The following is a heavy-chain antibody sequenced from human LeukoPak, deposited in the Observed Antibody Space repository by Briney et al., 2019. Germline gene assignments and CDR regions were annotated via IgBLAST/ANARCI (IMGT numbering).Heavy chain of an antibody. D-gene: IGHD3-10*01. J-gene: IGHJ6*04. CDR1: GGSISSSNW. CDR3: ARVGALLLWFGELFPYGMDV. Sequence: SGTLSLTCAVSGGSISSSNWWSWVRQPPGKGLEWIGEIYHSGSTNYNPSLKSRVTISVDKSKNQFSLKLSSVTAADTAVYYCARVGALLLWFGELFPYGMDVWGKGTTVTVSS. V-gene: IGHV4-4*02. CDR2: IYHSGST.